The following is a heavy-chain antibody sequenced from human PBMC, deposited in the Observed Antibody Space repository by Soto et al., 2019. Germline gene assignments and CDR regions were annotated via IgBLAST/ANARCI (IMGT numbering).Heavy chain of an antibody. Sequence: QINLKESGPTLVKPTQTLTLTCSFSGFSLTTAGVGVGWVRKSPGEALEWLALIYWDDDEQYSPSLKTRLTITKDTTKNQVVLKMTNMAPVDTATYYCAHSRNLITEDAQVGDFDYWGQGTLVTVSS. CDR1: GFSLTTAGVG. CDR3: AHSRNLITEDAQVGDFDY. CDR2: IYWDDDE. J-gene: IGHJ4*02. V-gene: IGHV2-5*02. D-gene: IGHD3-10*01.